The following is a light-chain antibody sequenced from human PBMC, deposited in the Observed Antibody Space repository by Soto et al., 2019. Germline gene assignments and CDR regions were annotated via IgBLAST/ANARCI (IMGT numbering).Light chain of an antibody. CDR1: SSDVGSYNL. CDR2: EVN. V-gene: IGLV2-23*02. CDR3: SSYASGNTYV. Sequence: QAVVTQPASVSGSPGQSITISCTGTSSDVGSYNLVSWYQHHPGKAPKLMIYEVNKWPSGVSNRISGSKSGNTASLTISGLQAEDEADYYCSSYASGNTYVFGTGTKVTVL. J-gene: IGLJ1*01.